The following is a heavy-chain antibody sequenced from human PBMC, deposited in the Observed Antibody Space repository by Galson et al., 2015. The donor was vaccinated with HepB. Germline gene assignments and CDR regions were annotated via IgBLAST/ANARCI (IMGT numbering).Heavy chain of an antibody. J-gene: IGHJ6*02. V-gene: IGHV3-48*03. Sequence: SLRLSCAASGFTFSSYEMNWVRQAPGKGLEWVSYISSSGSTIYYADSVRGRFTISRDNAKNSLYLQLNSLRAEDTAVYYCARDLHTGWGYYYQYYGMDVWGQGTTVTVSS. D-gene: IGHD7-27*01. CDR2: ISSSGSTI. CDR3: ARDLHTGWGYYYQYYGMDV. CDR1: GFTFSSYE.